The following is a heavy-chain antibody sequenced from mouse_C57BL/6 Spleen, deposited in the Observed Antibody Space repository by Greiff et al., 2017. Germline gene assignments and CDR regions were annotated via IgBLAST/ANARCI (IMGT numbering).Heavy chain of an antibody. D-gene: IGHD2-1*01. CDR3: ARNGNYRYYAMDY. CDR2: ISSGSSTI. V-gene: IGHV5-17*01. J-gene: IGHJ4*01. Sequence: VQLKESGGGLVKPGGSLKLSCAASGFTFSDYGMHWVRQAPEKGLEWVAYISSGSSTIYYADTVKGRFTISRDNAKNTLFLQMTSLRSEDTAMYYCARNGNYRYYAMDYWGQGTSVTVSS. CDR1: GFTFSDYG.